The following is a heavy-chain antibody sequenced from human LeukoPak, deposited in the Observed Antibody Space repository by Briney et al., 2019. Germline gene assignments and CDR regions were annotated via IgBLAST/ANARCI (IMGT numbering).Heavy chain of an antibody. D-gene: IGHD1-26*01. J-gene: IGHJ4*02. CDR1: GYTFTSYD. Sequence: GASVKISCKASGYTFTSYDINWVRQATGQGLEWMGWMNPNSGNTGYAQKFQGRVTITRNTSISTAYMELSSLRSEDTAVYYCARGGVGATGYYFDYWGQGTLVTVSS. CDR3: ARGGVGATGYYFDY. CDR2: MNPNSGNT. V-gene: IGHV1-8*03.